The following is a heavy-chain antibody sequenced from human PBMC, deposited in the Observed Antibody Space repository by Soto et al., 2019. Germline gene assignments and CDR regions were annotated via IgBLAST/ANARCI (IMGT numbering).Heavy chain of an antibody. CDR3: ARDFLEGSPGAFDI. D-gene: IGHD3-3*01. CDR1: GGSFSGYY. CDR2: INHSGST. V-gene: IGHV4-34*01. Sequence: SETLSLTCAVYGGSFSGYYWSWIRQPPGKGLEWIGEINHSGSTNYNPSLKSRVTISVDTSKNQFSLKLSSVTAADTAVYYCARDFLEGSPGAFDIWAQGTMVPVSS. J-gene: IGHJ3*02.